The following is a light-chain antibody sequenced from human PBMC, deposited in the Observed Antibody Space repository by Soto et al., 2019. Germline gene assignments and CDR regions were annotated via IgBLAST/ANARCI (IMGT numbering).Light chain of an antibody. CDR1: QSVLYSSNNKNY. V-gene: IGKV4-1*01. J-gene: IGKJ4*01. Sequence: DIVMTQSPDSLAVSLGERATINCKSSQSVLYSSNNKNYLAWYQQKPGQPPELLIYWASTRNSGVPDRFSGSGSGTDFTLTISSRQAEDVAVYYCQHYYSTPLAFGGGTKVEIK. CDR2: WAS. CDR3: QHYYSTPLA.